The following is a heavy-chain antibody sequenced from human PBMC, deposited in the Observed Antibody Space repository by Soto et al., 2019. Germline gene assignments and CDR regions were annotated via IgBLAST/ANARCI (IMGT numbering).Heavy chain of an antibody. J-gene: IGHJ4*02. V-gene: IGHV4-34*01. CDR1: GGSLSGYY. D-gene: IGHD2-15*01. CDR3: ARGTLVESN. CDR2: INHSGAT. Sequence: TLSLTCAVYGGSLSGYYRSWIRQPPGKGLEWIGEINHSGATNYNPSLKSRITMSVDTSKNQFSLKLSSVTAADTAVYYCARGTLVESNWGLGTLVTVSS.